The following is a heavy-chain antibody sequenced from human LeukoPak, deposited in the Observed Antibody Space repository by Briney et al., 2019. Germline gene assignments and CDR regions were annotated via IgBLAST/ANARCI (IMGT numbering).Heavy chain of an antibody. CDR3: ARDLSSTSNWELDY. CDR1: GYTFTDYF. Sequence: GASVKVPCKASGYTFTDYFIHWVRQAPGQGLEWMGRINVNSGGTNTNYAQNFQGRVTMTRDTSISTAYMELSRLTSDDTAVYYCARDLSSTSNWELDYWGQGTLVTVSS. D-gene: IGHD1-26*01. V-gene: IGHV1-2*06. J-gene: IGHJ4*02. CDR2: INVNSGGTNT.